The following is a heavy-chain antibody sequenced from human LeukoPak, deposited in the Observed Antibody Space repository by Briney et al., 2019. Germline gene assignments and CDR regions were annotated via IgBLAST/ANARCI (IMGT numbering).Heavy chain of an antibody. Sequence: SETLSLTCAVYGGSFSGYYWSWIRQPPGKGLEWIGEINHSGSTNYNPSLKSRVTISVDTSKNQLSLKLSSVTAADTAVYYCARGGYSYGLYGMDVWGQGTTVTVSS. V-gene: IGHV4-34*01. J-gene: IGHJ6*02. CDR1: GGSFSGYY. CDR3: ARGGYSYGLYGMDV. CDR2: INHSGST. D-gene: IGHD5-18*01.